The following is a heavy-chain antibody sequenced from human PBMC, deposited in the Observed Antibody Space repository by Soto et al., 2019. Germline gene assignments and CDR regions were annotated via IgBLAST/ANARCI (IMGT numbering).Heavy chain of an antibody. J-gene: IGHJ4*02. Sequence: QVQLQESGPGLVKPSQTLSLTCTVSGGSISSGDYYWSWIRQPPGKGLEWIGYIYYSGSTYYNPSLKSGVTIXGDXSXTQFSLKLSSVTAADTAVYYCARGSYYYDSRGYYHYWGQGTLVTVSS. V-gene: IGHV4-30-4*01. D-gene: IGHD3-22*01. CDR2: IYYSGST. CDR3: ARGSYYYDSRGYYHY. CDR1: GGSISSGDYY.